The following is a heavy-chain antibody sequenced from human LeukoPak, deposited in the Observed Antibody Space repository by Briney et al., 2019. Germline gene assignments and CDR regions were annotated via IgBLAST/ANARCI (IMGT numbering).Heavy chain of an antibody. J-gene: IGHJ5*02. CDR3: ARGGRYNWNYSPLGFDP. CDR2: IYTSGST. CDR1: GGSTSSGSYY. D-gene: IGHD1-7*01. Sequence: PSETLSLTCTVSGGSTSSGSYYWSWIRQPAGKGLEWIGRIYTSGSTNYNPSLKSRVTISVDTSKNQFSLKLSSVTAADTAVYYCARGGRYNWNYSPLGFDPWGQGTLVTVSS. V-gene: IGHV4-61*02.